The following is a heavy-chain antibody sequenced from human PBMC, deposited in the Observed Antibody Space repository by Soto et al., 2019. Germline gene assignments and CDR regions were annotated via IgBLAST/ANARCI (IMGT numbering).Heavy chain of an antibody. V-gene: IGHV4-30-2*01. J-gene: IGHJ6*02. CDR1: GGSISSGGYF. CDR2: SYHNRST. CDR3: ARGDAGYYGMDV. Sequence: PSETLSLTCSVSGGSISSGGYFWNWLPQPPGKGLEWIGYSYHNRSTYYNPPLKSRVIISVDMSNNQFSLKLTSVTAADTAVYYCARGDAGYYGMDVWGQGTTVTVSS.